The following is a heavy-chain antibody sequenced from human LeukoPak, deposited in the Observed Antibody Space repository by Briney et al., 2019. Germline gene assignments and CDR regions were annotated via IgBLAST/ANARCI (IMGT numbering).Heavy chain of an antibody. CDR2: IIPIFGTA. Sequence: SVKVSCKASGYTFTSYAISWVRQAPGQGLEWMGGIIPIFGTANYAQKFQGRVTITTDESTSTAYMELSSLRSDDTAVYYCARARYSSSWLGYWGQGTLVTVSS. CDR3: ARARYSSSWLGY. V-gene: IGHV1-69*05. CDR1: GYTFTSYA. J-gene: IGHJ4*02. D-gene: IGHD6-13*01.